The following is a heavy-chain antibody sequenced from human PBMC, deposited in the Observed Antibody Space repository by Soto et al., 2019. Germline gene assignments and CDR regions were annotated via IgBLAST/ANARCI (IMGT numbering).Heavy chain of an antibody. Sequence: QLQLQESGPGLVKPSETLSLTCTVSGGSISSSSYYWGWIRQPPGKGLEWIGSIYYSGSTYYNPSLKSRVTISVDTSKNQFSLKLSSVTAAGTAVYYCARLNRRVLHRWFDPWGQGTLVTVSS. D-gene: IGHD1-26*01. CDR2: IYYSGST. V-gene: IGHV4-39*01. CDR1: GGSISSSSYY. J-gene: IGHJ5*02. CDR3: ARLNRRVLHRWFDP.